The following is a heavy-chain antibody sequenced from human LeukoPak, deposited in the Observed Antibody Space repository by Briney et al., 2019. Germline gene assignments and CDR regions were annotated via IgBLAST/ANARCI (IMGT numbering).Heavy chain of an antibody. CDR3: ATYLGYCTSSNCPYFYMDV. CDR1: GFTFSTYG. Sequence: GGSLRLSCAASGFTFSTYGMHWVRQAPGKGLEWVAVVWYDESLKYYADSVKGRFTISRDNSKNTLFLQLNSLRAEDTAVYYCATYLGYCTSSNCPYFYMDVWGTGTTVIVSS. V-gene: IGHV3-33*01. CDR2: VWYDESLK. D-gene: IGHD2-2*03. J-gene: IGHJ6*03.